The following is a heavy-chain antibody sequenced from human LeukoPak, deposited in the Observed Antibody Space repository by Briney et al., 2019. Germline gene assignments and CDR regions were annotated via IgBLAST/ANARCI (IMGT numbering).Heavy chain of an antibody. Sequence: SETLSLTCTVSDYSISSGYYWGWIRQPPGKGLEWIGSIYHSGSTYYNPSLKSRVTISVDTSKNQFSLKLSSVTAADTAVYYCARGDWGYYYDSSGYPSAGFDPWGQGTLVTVSS. V-gene: IGHV4-38-2*02. CDR2: IYHSGST. CDR3: ARGDWGYYYDSSGYPSAGFDP. CDR1: DYSISSGYY. D-gene: IGHD3-22*01. J-gene: IGHJ5*02.